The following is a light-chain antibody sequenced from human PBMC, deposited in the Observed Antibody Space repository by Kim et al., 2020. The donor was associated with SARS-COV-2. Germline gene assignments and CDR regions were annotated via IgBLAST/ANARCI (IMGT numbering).Light chain of an antibody. Sequence: QSALTQPPSVSGSPGQSVTIFCTGTRADIGDYNRVSWYQQSPGTAPKLILYEVTHRPSGVPDRFSGSKSGNTASLTIAGLQAEDEADYYCSSYASDSISVFGGGTKVTVL. J-gene: IGLJ3*02. CDR3: SSYASDSISV. V-gene: IGLV2-18*02. CDR2: EVT. CDR1: RADIGDYNR.